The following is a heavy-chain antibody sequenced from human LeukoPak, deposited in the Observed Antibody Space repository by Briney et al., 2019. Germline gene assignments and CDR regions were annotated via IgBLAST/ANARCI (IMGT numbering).Heavy chain of an antibody. Sequence: GGSLRLSCAASGFTFDDYGMSWVRQAPGKGLEWGSGINWNGGSTVYADSVKGRFTISRDNAKNSLYLQMNSLRAEDTALYHCARAGDIVVVAVAGAGYYYMDVWGKGTTVTVSS. D-gene: IGHD2-2*01. CDR2: INWNGGST. V-gene: IGHV3-20*01. CDR1: GFTFDDYG. CDR3: ARAGDIVVVAVAGAGYYYMDV. J-gene: IGHJ6*03.